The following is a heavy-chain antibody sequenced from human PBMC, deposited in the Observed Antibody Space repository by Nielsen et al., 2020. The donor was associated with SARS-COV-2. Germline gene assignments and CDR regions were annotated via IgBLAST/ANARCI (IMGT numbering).Heavy chain of an antibody. J-gene: IGHJ4*02. D-gene: IGHD5-12*01. Sequence: SLKISCAASGFTFDDYAMHWVRQAPGKGLEWVSGISWNSGSIGYADSVKGRFTISRDNAKNSLYLQMNSLRAEDTALYYCAKDLRGYDYEYYFDYWGQGTLVTVSS. V-gene: IGHV3-9*01. CDR2: ISWNSGSI. CDR1: GFTFDDYA. CDR3: AKDLRGYDYEYYFDY.